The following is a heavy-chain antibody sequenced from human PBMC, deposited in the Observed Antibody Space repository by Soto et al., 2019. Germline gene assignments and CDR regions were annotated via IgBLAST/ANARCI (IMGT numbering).Heavy chain of an antibody. Sequence: QVQLQESGPGLVKPSETLSLTCTVSGGSISSYYWSWIRQPPGKGLEWIGYIYYSGSTNYNPSLKSRVTISVDTSKNQFSLKLSSVTAADTAAYYCARGLISGYYLYDAFDIWGQGTMVTVSS. CDR3: ARGLISGYYLYDAFDI. J-gene: IGHJ3*02. V-gene: IGHV4-59*01. CDR1: GGSISSYY. D-gene: IGHD3-22*01. CDR2: IYYSGST.